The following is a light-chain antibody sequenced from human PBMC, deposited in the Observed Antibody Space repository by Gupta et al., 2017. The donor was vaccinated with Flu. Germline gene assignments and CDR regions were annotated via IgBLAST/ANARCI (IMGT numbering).Light chain of an antibody. J-gene: IGLJ2*01. V-gene: IGLV3-1*01. CDR3: QAWDSSTAV. CDR2: QDS. Sequence: SYELTQPPSVSVSPGQTASITCSGDKLGDKYACWYQQKPGQSPVLVIYQDSKRPSGIPEQFSGSNSGNTATQTISGTQAMDEADYYCQAWDSSTAVFGGGTKLTVL. CDR1: KLGDKY.